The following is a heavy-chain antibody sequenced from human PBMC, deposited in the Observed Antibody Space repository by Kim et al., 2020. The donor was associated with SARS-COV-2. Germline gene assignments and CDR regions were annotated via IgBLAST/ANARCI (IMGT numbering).Heavy chain of an antibody. CDR1: GFTFSSYA. V-gene: IGHV3-30*04. J-gene: IGHJ4*02. Sequence: GGSLRLSCAASGFTFSSYAMYWVRQAPCKGLEWVAIISYDGSNKSYADSVKGRFTISRDNSKNTLYLQMDSLRAEDTAVYYCARHSLYYYGSGSYHTYWGQGTLVTVSS. CDR2: ISYDGSNK. CDR3: ARHSLYYYGSGSYHTY. D-gene: IGHD3-10*01.